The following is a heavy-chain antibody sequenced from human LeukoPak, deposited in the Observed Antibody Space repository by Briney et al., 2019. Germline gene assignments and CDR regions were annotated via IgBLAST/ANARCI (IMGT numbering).Heavy chain of an antibody. CDR2: IYYSGST. V-gene: IGHV4-59*12. Sequence: SETLSLTCTVSGGSISSYYWSWIRQPPGKGLEWIGYIYYSGSTNYNPSLKSRVTISVDTSKNQFSLKLSSVTAADTAVYYCASSRPITIFGVAKNWFDPWGQGTLVTVSS. CDR1: GGSISSYY. CDR3: ASSRPITIFGVAKNWFDP. J-gene: IGHJ5*02. D-gene: IGHD3-3*01.